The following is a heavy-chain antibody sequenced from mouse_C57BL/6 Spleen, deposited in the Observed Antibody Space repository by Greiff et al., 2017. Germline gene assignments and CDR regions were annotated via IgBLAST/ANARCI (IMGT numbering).Heavy chain of an antibody. CDR2: INPSNGGT. D-gene: IGHD1-1*01. J-gene: IGHJ1*03. Sequence: QVQLQQPGTELVKPGASVKLSCKASGYTFTSYWMHWVKQRPGQGLEWIGNINPSNGGTNYNEKFKSKATLTVDKSSSTAYMQLSSLTSEDSAVYYCARWGDYGSSSYWDFGGWGTGTTVSVAS. CDR3: ARWGDYGSSSYWDFGG. CDR1: GYTFTSYW. V-gene: IGHV1-53*01.